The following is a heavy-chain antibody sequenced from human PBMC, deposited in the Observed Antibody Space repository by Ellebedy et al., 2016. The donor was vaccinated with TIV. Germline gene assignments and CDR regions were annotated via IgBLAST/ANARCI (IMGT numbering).Heavy chain of an antibody. Sequence: SETLSLXXAVYGGSFSGYYWSWIRQPPGKGLEWIGEINHSGSTNYNPSLKSRVTISVDTSKNQFSLKLSSVTAADTAVYYCARRSQYCSGGSCYPIDYWGQGTLVTVSS. CDR2: INHSGST. D-gene: IGHD2-15*01. CDR3: ARRSQYCSGGSCYPIDY. V-gene: IGHV4-34*01. CDR1: GGSFSGYY. J-gene: IGHJ4*02.